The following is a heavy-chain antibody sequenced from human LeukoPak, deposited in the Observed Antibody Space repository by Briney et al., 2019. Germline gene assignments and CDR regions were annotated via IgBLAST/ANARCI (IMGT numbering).Heavy chain of an antibody. CDR1: GLTFGSYA. D-gene: IGHD2-15*01. Sequence: GGSLRLSCAASGLTFGSYAMHWVRQAPGKRLEYVSTISRNGDTTFYANSVKGRFTISRDNSKNTLYPQMGSLRAEDMAVYYCARVRDNTSWYLYYFDFWGQGTLVTVSS. CDR3: ARVRDNTSWYLYYFDF. V-gene: IGHV3-64*01. J-gene: IGHJ4*02. CDR2: ISRNGDTT.